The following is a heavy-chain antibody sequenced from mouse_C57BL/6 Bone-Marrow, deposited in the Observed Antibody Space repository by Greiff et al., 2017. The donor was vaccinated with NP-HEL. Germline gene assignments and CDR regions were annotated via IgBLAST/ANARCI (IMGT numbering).Heavy chain of an antibody. Sequence: EVMLVESGGGLVKPGGSLKLSCAASGFTFSDYGMHWVRQAPEKGLEWVAYISSGSSTIYYADTVKGRFTISRDNAKNTLFLQMTSLRSEDTAMYDCATDYPPYAMDYWGQGTSVTVSS. J-gene: IGHJ4*01. CDR3: ATDYPPYAMDY. V-gene: IGHV5-17*01. D-gene: IGHD2-13*01. CDR1: GFTFSDYG. CDR2: ISSGSSTI.